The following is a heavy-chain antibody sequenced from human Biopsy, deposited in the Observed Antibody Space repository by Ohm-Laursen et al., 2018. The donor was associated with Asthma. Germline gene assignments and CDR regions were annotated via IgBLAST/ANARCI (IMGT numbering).Heavy chain of an antibody. J-gene: IGHJ4*02. Sequence: SCAASGFILSNYDMHWVRQAPGKGLEWVAVLSYNGNNKYYADSVRGRFTISRDNSENTLYLQMNSLRVEDTAVYYCARGDWYGSASNGYWGQGTLVTVPA. V-gene: IGHV3-30*03. CDR1: GFILSNYD. CDR3: ARGDWYGSASNGY. CDR2: LSYNGNNK. D-gene: IGHD6-6*01.